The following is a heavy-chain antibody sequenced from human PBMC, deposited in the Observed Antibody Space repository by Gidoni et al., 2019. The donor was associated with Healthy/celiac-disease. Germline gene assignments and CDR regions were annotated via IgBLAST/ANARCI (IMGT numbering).Heavy chain of an antibody. CDR2: IRSKAYGGTT. Sequence: EVQLVESGGGLVQPGRSLRLSCTASGFTFGDYAMSWFRQAPGKGLEWVGFIRSKAYGGTTEYAASVKGRFTISRDDSKSIAYLQMNSLKTEDTAVYYCARALGATRWADYFDYWGQGTLVTVSS. CDR1: GFTFGDYA. CDR3: ARALGATRWADYFDY. D-gene: IGHD1-26*01. J-gene: IGHJ4*02. V-gene: IGHV3-49*03.